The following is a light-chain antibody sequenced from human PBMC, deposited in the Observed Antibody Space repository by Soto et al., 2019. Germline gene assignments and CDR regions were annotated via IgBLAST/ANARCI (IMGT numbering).Light chain of an antibody. V-gene: IGKV3-15*01. Sequence: EVVLTQAPATLSVSSGEIATLSCRASQSVSSNLAWYQQKPGQAPRLLIYGASTRATGIPARFSGSGSGTEFTLTISSLQSEDFAVYYCQQYNNWPTTFGQGTTVDIK. CDR3: QQYNNWPTT. CDR1: QSVSSN. J-gene: IGKJ1*01. CDR2: GAS.